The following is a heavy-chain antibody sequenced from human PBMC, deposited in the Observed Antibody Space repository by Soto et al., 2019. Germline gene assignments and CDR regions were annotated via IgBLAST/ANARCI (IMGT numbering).Heavy chain of an antibody. CDR2: ISHLEST. J-gene: IGHJ4*02. Sequence: SETLSLTCTVSGASISYGGFPWSWIRQSPGKGLEWIGYISHLESTYFHPSFKSRLTMSIDRTRNQFSLKLSSVTAADMAVYYCARGGGYDSFDYWGQGVLVTVSS. D-gene: IGHD5-12*01. V-gene: IGHV4-30-2*06. CDR1: GASISYGGFP. CDR3: ARGGGYDSFDY.